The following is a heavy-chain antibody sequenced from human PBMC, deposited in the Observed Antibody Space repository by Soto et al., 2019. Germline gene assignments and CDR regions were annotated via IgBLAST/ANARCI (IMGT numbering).Heavy chain of an antibody. CDR3: ARVIVLMVYAPGLGMDV. J-gene: IGHJ6*02. V-gene: IGHV3-48*03. CDR2: ISSSGSTI. Sequence: GGSLRLSCAASGFTFSSYEMNWVRQAPGKGLEWVSYISSSGSTIYYADSVKGRFTISRDNAKNSLYLQMNSLRAEDTAVYYCARVIVLMVYAPGLGMDVWGQGTTVTV. D-gene: IGHD2-8*01. CDR1: GFTFSSYE.